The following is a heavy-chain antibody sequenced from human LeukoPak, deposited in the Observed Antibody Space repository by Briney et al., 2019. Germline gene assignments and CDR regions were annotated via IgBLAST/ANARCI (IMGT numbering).Heavy chain of an antibody. D-gene: IGHD3-3*01. CDR1: GFTFSSYW. J-gene: IGHJ3*02. Sequence: PGGSLRLSSAASGFTFSSYWMSWVRQAPGKGLEWVANIKQDGSEKNYVDSVKGRFTISRDNAKSSLYLQMNSLRSEDTAVYFCARSLAKGGIFGVLPHFEAFDIWGQGTLVTVSS. V-gene: IGHV3-7*03. CDR3: ARSLAKGGIFGVLPHFEAFDI. CDR2: IKQDGSEK.